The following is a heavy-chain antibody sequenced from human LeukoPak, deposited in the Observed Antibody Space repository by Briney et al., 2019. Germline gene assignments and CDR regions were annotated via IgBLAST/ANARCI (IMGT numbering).Heavy chain of an antibody. CDR1: GYSFTNYW. CDR2: IHPRDSET. D-gene: IGHD3-22*01. Sequence: GESLKISCQTSGYSFTNYWIGWVRQMPGKGLEWMGIIHPRDSETRYTPSFQGQATFSVDRSTSTAYLQWNSLKASDTAIFYCARLDSGGYYYVHYWGQGTLVTVSS. V-gene: IGHV5-51*01. CDR3: ARLDSGGYYYVHY. J-gene: IGHJ4*02.